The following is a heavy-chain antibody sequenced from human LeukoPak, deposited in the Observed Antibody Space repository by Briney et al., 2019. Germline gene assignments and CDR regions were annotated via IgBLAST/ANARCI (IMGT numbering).Heavy chain of an antibody. CDR3: ARETYSSSSPNWFDP. CDR2: ISSSSSTI. Sequence: GGSLRLSCAASGFTFSSYSMNWVRQAPGKGLEWVSYISSSSSTIYYADSVKGRFTISRDNAKNSPYLQMNSLRAEDTAVYYCARETYSSSSPNWFDPWGQGTLVTVSS. V-gene: IGHV3-48*01. D-gene: IGHD6-6*01. CDR1: GFTFSSYS. J-gene: IGHJ5*02.